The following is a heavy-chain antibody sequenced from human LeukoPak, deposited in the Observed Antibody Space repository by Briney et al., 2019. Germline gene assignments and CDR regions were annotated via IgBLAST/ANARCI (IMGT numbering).Heavy chain of an antibody. V-gene: IGHV1-18*01. CDR1: GYTFTNYG. Sequence: ASVKVSCKASGYTFTNYGISWVRQAPGQGLEWMGWISTYNGNTKYAQKFQGRVTMTTDTSTSTAYMELSSLRSEDTAVYYCATGLGGSGSYSNSKYYYYYYMDVWGKGTTVTISS. CDR3: ATGLGGSGSYSNSKYYYYYYMDV. CDR2: ISTYNGNT. J-gene: IGHJ6*03. D-gene: IGHD3-10*01.